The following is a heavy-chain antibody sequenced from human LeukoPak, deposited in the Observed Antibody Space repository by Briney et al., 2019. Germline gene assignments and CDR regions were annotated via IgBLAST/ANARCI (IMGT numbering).Heavy chain of an antibody. CDR1: GFTFSTYS. CDR3: AKAAVYSNRWTPFDD. Sequence: GGSLRLSCAASGFTFSTYSMNWLRLAPGKGLEWVSSISPDSNYKYYVDSVKGRFTISRDNSKNTLYLQMNSLRSEDTAVYYCAKAAVYSNRWTPFDDWGQGTLVTVSS. V-gene: IGHV3-21*01. CDR2: ISPDSNYK. D-gene: IGHD2/OR15-2a*01. J-gene: IGHJ4*02.